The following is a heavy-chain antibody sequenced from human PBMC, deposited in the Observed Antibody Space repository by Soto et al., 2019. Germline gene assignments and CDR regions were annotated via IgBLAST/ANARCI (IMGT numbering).Heavy chain of an antibody. Sequence: GGSLRLSCAASGFTFSSCWMHWVRQAPGKGLVWVSRISSDGSSTNYADSVKGRFTISRDNAKNTLYLQMNNLRAEDTAVYYCASLYSSAWARDYWGQGNLVTGSS. CDR1: GFTFSSCW. CDR3: ASLYSSAWARDY. CDR2: ISSDGSST. J-gene: IGHJ4*02. V-gene: IGHV3-74*01. D-gene: IGHD6-19*01.